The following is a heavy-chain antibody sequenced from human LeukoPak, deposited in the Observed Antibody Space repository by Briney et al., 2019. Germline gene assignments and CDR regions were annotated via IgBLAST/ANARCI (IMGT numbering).Heavy chain of an antibody. D-gene: IGHD3-10*01. J-gene: IGHJ4*01. V-gene: IGHV3-11*04. CDR3: ATYGSGSGTFFDS. CDR1: GYMFSDYY. CDR2: ISHSGSTI. Sequence: GGSLRLSCAASGYMFSDYYMSWIRQAPEKGLEWLSYISHSGSTIYYADSVKGRFTISRDNAMNSLYLQMNSLRAEDTALYYCATYGSGSGTFFDSWGQGTVVTVSS.